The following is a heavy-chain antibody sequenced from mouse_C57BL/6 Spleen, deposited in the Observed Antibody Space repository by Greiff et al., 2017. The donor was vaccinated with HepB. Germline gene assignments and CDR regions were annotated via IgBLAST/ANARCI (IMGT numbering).Heavy chain of an antibody. J-gene: IGHJ3*01. CDR1: GFTFSSYA. Sequence: EVKVVESGGGLVKPGGSLKLSCAASGFTFSSYAMSWVRQTPEKRLEWVATISDGGSYTYYPDNVKGRFTISRDNAKNNLYLQMSHLKSEDTAMYYCAREGLGGAWFAYWGQGTLVTVSA. D-gene: IGHD1-1*02. CDR3: AREGLGGAWFAY. V-gene: IGHV5-4*01. CDR2: ISDGGSYT.